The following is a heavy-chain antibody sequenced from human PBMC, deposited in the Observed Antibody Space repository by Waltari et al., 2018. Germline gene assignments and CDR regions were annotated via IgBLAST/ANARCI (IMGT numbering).Heavy chain of an antibody. CDR1: GFTFSSYS. V-gene: IGHV3-30*04. Sequence: ESGGGVVQPGRSLRLSCAASGFTFSSYSIHWVRQAPGKGLEWVAVISYDGSNKYYVDSVKGRFTISRDNSKNTLYLQMNSLRLEDTAVYYCAREGYDYVGVDAFDIWGQGTMVTVSS. CDR3: AREGYDYVGVDAFDI. J-gene: IGHJ3*02. CDR2: ISYDGSNK. D-gene: IGHD3-16*01.